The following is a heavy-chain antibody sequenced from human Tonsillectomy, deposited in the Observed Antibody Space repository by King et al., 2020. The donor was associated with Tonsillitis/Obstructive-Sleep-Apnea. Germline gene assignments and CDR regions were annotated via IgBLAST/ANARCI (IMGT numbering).Heavy chain of an antibody. CDR3: ARPPYEVAAPFDY. D-gene: IGHD6-19*01. CDR1: GGSFSGYY. V-gene: IGHV4-34*01. CDR2: INHSGST. Sequence: VQLQQWGAGLLKPSETLSLTCAVYGGSFSGYYWSWIRQPPGKGLEWIGEINHSGSTNYDPSLKSRVTISVDTSKNQFSLKLSSVTAADTAVYYCARPPYEVAAPFDYWGQGTLVTVSS. J-gene: IGHJ4*02.